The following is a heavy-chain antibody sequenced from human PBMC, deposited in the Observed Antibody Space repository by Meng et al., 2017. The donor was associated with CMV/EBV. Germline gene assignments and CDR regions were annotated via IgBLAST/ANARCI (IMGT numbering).Heavy chain of an antibody. CDR3: AREGDPGDLPSSYYYGMDV. V-gene: IGHV3-53*01. J-gene: IGHJ6*02. Sequence: GESLKISCAASGFTVSSNYMSWVRQAPGKGLEWASVIYSGGSTYYADSVKGRFTISRDNSKNTLYLQMNSLRAEDTAVYYCAREGDPGDLPSSYYYGMDVWGQGTTVTVSS. CDR2: IYSGGST. CDR1: GFTVSSNY. D-gene: IGHD7-27*01.